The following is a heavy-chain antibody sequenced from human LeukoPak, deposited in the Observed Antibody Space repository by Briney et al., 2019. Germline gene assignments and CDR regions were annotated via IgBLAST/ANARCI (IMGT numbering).Heavy chain of an antibody. CDR1: GGTFSSYA. Sequence: SVKVSCKASGGTFSSYAISWVRQAPGQGLEWMGGIIPIFGTANYAQKFQGRVTITADESTSTAYMELSSLRSEDTAVYYCAKVGGGYGNINDYWGQGTLVTVSS. CDR2: IIPIFGTA. V-gene: IGHV1-69*13. CDR3: AKVGGGYGNINDY. J-gene: IGHJ4*02. D-gene: IGHD5-12*01.